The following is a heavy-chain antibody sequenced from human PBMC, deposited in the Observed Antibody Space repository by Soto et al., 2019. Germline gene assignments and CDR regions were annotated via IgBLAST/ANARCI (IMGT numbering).Heavy chain of an antibody. CDR3: ARGPTNFLLFVEWFGNAGMDV. V-gene: IGHV1-8*01. D-gene: IGHD3-3*01. CDR2: MNPNSGNT. CDR1: GYDFTAHY. J-gene: IGHJ6*02. Sequence: DSVQVSCTASGYDFTAHYIHWGRQAPGQGLEWMGWMNPNSGNTGYAQKFQGRVTMTRNTSISTAYMELSSLRSEDTAVYYCARGPTNFLLFVEWFGNAGMDVCGHGTTVTVAS.